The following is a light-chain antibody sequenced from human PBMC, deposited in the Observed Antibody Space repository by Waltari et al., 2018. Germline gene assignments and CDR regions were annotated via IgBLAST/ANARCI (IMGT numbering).Light chain of an antibody. V-gene: IGKV3-20*01. Sequence: EIVLTQSPGPLSLSPGERATLSCRASQSVPRDYLAWYHQKPGQAPRLLIYDASNRATGIPDRFSGSGSGTDFTLTISRLEPEDFALYYCQQYANSPLTFGGGTKVEIK. CDR2: DAS. J-gene: IGKJ4*01. CDR3: QQYANSPLT. CDR1: QSVPRDY.